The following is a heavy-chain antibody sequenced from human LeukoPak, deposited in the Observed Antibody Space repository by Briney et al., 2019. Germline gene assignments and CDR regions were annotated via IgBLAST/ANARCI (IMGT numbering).Heavy chain of an antibody. V-gene: IGHV3-64*02. CDR2: ISSNGGST. Sequence: GGSLRLSCAASGFTFSSYALHWVRQAPGKGLEYVSAISSNGGSTYYADSVKGRFTVSRDNSKNTLYLQMGSLRAEDMAVYYCARPYSSGWPLDYWGQGTLVTVSS. D-gene: IGHD6-19*01. CDR3: ARPYSSGWPLDY. J-gene: IGHJ4*02. CDR1: GFTFSSYA.